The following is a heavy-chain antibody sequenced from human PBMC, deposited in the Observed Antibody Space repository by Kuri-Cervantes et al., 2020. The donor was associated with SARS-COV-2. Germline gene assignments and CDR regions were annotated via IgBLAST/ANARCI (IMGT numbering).Heavy chain of an antibody. CDR3: ARVPRITIFGVVSHFDY. V-gene: IGHV4-31*03. CDR1: GGSISSGGYY. J-gene: IGHJ4*02. CDR2: IYYSGST. D-gene: IGHD3-3*01. Sequence: SETLSLTCTVSGGSISSGGYYWSWIRQHPGKGLEWIGYIYYSGSTYYNPSLKSRVTISVDTSKNQFSLKLSSVTAADTAVYYCARVPRITIFGVVSHFDYWGQGTLVTVSS.